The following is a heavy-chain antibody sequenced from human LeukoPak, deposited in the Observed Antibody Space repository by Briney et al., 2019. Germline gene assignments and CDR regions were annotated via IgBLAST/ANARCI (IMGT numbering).Heavy chain of an antibody. CDR1: GYTFTGYY. V-gene: IGHV1-2*06. CDR2: INPNSGGT. CDR3: ARVEGSGSYDY. D-gene: IGHD1-26*01. Sequence: ATVKVSCKASGYTFTGYYMRWVRQAPGQGLEWMGRINPNSGGTNYAQKFQGRVTMTRDTSISTAYMELSRLRSDDTAVYYCARVEGSGSYDYWGQGTLVTVSS. J-gene: IGHJ4*02.